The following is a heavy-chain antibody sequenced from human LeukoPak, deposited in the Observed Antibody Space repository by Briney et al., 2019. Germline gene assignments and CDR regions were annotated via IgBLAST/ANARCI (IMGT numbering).Heavy chain of an antibody. J-gene: IGHJ6*03. CDR1: GGTFSSYA. D-gene: IGHD3-10*01. CDR3: AGGSGSYWGYYYYYMDV. Sequence: ASVKVSCKASGGTFSSYAISWVRQAPGQGLEWMGGIIPIFGTANYAQKFQSRVTITTDESTSTAYMELSSLRSEDTAVYYCAGGSGSYWGYYYYYMDVWGKGTTVTVSS. V-gene: IGHV1-69*05. CDR2: IIPIFGTA.